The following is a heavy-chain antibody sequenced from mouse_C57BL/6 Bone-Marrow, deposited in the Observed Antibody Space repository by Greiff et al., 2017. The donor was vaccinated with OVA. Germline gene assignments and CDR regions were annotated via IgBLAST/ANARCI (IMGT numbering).Heavy chain of an antibody. J-gene: IGHJ4*01. CDR3: ARDGQYSNYDYAMDY. V-gene: IGHV7-1*01. CDR2: SRNKANDYTT. CDR1: GFTFSDFY. D-gene: IGHD2-5*01. Sequence: DVKLVESGGGLVQSGRSLRLSCATSGFTFSDFYMEWVRQAPGKGLEWIAASRNKANDYTTEYSAYVKGQFIVSRDTSKSILYLQMNALRAEDTAIYYCARDGQYSNYDYAMDYWGQGTSVTVSS.